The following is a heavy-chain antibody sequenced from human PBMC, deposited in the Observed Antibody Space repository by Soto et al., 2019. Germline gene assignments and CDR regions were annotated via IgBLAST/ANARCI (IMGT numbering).Heavy chain of an antibody. V-gene: IGHV6-1*01. D-gene: IGHD6-19*01. CDR2: TYYRSKWYN. J-gene: IGHJ4*02. CDR1: GDSVSSNSAA. CDR3: AREPGYSSGWYDYFDY. Sequence: SPTLSLTCAISGDSVSSNSAAWNWIRQSPSRGLEWLGRTYYRSKWYNDYAVSVKSRITINPDTSKNQFSLQLNSVTPEDTAVYYCAREPGYSSGWYDYFDYWGQGTLVTVSS.